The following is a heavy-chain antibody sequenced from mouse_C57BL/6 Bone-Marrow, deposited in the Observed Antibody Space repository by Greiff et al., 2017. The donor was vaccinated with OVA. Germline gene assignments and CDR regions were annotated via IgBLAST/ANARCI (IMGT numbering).Heavy chain of an antibody. CDR3: APIYYDYDGYAMDY. CDR1: GFTFSDYG. Sequence: EVKLMESGGGLVKPGGSLKLSCAASGFTFSDYGMHWVRQAPEKGLEWIAYISSGSSTIYYADTVKGRFTISRDNAKNTPFLQMTSLRSEDTAMYYCAPIYYDYDGYAMDYWGQGTSVTVSS. CDR2: ISSGSSTI. D-gene: IGHD2-4*01. V-gene: IGHV5-17*01. J-gene: IGHJ4*01.